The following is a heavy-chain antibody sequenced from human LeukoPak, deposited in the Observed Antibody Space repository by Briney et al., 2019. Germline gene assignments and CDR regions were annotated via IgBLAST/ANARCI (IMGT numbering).Heavy chain of an antibody. CDR2: IKQDGSEK. V-gene: IGHV3-7*01. Sequence: GGSLRLSCAASGFTFRSYWMSWVRQAPGKGLEWVANIKQDGSEKYYVDSVRGRFTISRDNAKNSLYLQMNSLRAEDTAVYYCARDPAGTSFDYWGQGTLVTVSS. CDR1: GFTFRSYW. CDR3: ARDPAGTSFDY. J-gene: IGHJ4*02.